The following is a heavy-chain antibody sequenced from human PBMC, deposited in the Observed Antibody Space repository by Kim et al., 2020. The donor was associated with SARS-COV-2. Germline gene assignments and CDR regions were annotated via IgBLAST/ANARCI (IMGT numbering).Heavy chain of an antibody. Sequence: GGSLRLSCAASGFSINNYYMSWVRQAPGKGLELIAYISSASNTLNYTDSVKGRFSISRDNAKASVSLQMNRLRADDTGVYYCAGGRQWLRFDSWGPGTLV. D-gene: IGHD3-22*01. CDR3: AGGRQWLRFDS. J-gene: IGHJ4*01. V-gene: IGHV3-11*01. CDR2: ISSASNTL. CDR1: GFSINNYY.